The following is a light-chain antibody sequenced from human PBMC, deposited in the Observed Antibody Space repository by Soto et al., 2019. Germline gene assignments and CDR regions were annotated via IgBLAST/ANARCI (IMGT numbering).Light chain of an antibody. CDR1: QSVSNRY. CDR3: QQYGNVPLT. CDR2: RVS. V-gene: IGKV3-20*01. J-gene: IGKJ4*01. Sequence: EVVLTQPPGTLSLSPGEGATLSCRASQSVSNRYFAWYQQKPGQAPRLLIYRVSSRATGIPDRFSGSGSGTDFTLTISRLEPEDFAVYYCQQYGNVPLTFGGGTKVDIK.